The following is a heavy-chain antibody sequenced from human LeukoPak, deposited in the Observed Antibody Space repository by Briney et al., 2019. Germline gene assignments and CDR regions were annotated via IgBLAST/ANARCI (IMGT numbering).Heavy chain of an antibody. J-gene: IGHJ3*02. CDR1: GYTFTSYG. CDR3: ASSHIAAAGSDAFDI. D-gene: IGHD6-13*01. CDR2: ISAYNGNT. V-gene: IGHV1-18*01. Sequence: ASVKVSCKASGYTFTSYGISWVRQAPGQGLEWMGWISAYNGNTNYAQKLQGRVTMTTDTSTSTAYMELRSLRSDDTAVYYCASSHIAAAGSDAFDIWGQGTKVTVSS.